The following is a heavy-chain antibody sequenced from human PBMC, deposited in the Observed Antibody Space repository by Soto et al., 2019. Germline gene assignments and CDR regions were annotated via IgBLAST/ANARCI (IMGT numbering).Heavy chain of an antibody. CDR2: IYYSGST. Sequence: PSETLSLTCTVSGGSISSGDYYWSWIRQPPGKGLEWIRYIYYSGSTYYNPSLKSRVTISVDTSKNQFSLKLSSVTAADTAVYDCARGGIAAAGGFDYWGQGTLVTVSS. D-gene: IGHD6-13*01. V-gene: IGHV4-30-4*01. CDR3: ARGGIAAAGGFDY. J-gene: IGHJ4*02. CDR1: GGSISSGDYY.